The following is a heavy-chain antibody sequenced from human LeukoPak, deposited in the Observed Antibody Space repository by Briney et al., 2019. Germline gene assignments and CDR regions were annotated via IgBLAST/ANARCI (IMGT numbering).Heavy chain of an antibody. CDR2: IGYSGANS. CDR3: ARDMQLST. D-gene: IGHD3-16*02. V-gene: IGHV3-23*01. CDR1: GFTFSGSA. Sequence: SGGSLGLSCAASGFTFSGSAMSWVRQAPGEGLEWVSLIGYSGANSYYTDSVRGRFTISRDNSKDTLFLQMNSLRAEDTAIYYCARDMQLSTWGLGTMVTVSS. J-gene: IGHJ3*01.